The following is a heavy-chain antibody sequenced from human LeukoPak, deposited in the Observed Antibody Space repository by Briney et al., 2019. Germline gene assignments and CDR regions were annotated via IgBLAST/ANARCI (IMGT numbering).Heavy chain of an antibody. Sequence: PSETLSLTCTVSGGSISSYYWSWIRQSPGKGLEWIGYIYYSGSTNYNPSLKSRVTISVDRSKNQFSLKLSSVTAADTAVYYCASGEGYCSSTSCYSPFDYWGQGTLVTVSS. CDR3: ASGEGYCSSTSCYSPFDY. CDR2: IYYSGST. D-gene: IGHD2-2*01. J-gene: IGHJ4*02. CDR1: GGSISSYY. V-gene: IGHV4-59*12.